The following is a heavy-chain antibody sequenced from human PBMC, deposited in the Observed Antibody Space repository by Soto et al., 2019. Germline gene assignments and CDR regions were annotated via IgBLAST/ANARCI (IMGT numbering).Heavy chain of an antibody. J-gene: IGHJ1*01. CDR1: GGTFSSYA. D-gene: IGHD3-22*01. Sequence: SVKVSCKASGGTFSSYAISWVRQAPGQGLEWMGGIIPIFGTANYAQKFQGRVTITADESTSTAYMELSSLRSEDTAVYYCAIASTYYYDSSGYYFSEYFQHWGQGTLVTVSS. V-gene: IGHV1-69*13. CDR3: AIASTYYYDSSGYYFSEYFQH. CDR2: IIPIFGTA.